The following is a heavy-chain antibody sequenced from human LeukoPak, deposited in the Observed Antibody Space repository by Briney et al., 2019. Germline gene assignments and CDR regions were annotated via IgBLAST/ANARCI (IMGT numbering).Heavy chain of an antibody. J-gene: IGHJ4*02. CDR1: GFTFSSYA. D-gene: IGHD6-19*01. Sequence: GGSLRLSCAASGFTFSSYAMHWVRQAPGKGLEWVVVISYDGSNKYYADSVKGRFTISRDNSKNTLYLQMNSLRAEDTAVYYCASPTVAGTPYFDYWGQGTLVTVSS. CDR2: ISYDGSNK. V-gene: IGHV3-30*04. CDR3: ASPTVAGTPYFDY.